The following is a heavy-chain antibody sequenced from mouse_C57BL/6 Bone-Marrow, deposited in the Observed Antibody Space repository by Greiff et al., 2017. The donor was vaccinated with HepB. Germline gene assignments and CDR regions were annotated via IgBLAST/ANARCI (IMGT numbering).Heavy chain of an antibody. CDR3: ARSAYHYGTGWYFDV. D-gene: IGHD2-1*01. CDR1: GYAFSSYW. V-gene: IGHV1-80*01. Sequence: VQLQQSGAELVKPGASVKISCKASGYAFSSYWMNWVKQRPGKGLEWIGKIYPGDGDTNYNGKFKGKATLTADKSSSTAYMQLSSLTSEDSAVYYCARSAYHYGTGWYFDVWGTGTTGTVSS. J-gene: IGHJ1*03. CDR2: IYPGDGDT.